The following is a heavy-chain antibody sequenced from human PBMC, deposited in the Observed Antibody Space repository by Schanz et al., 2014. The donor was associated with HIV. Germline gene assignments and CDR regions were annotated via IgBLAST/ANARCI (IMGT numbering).Heavy chain of an antibody. Sequence: EVKLSESGGGLVQPGGSLRLSCVASGFTFSTYAMSWVRQAPGKGLEWVSGMRGSDDSTFYADSVKGRFTISRDNAKNSLYLQMNSLRAEDTAVYYCAKGQRGMVRGDNDYWGQGTLVTVSS. CDR3: AKGQRGMVRGDNDY. V-gene: IGHV3-23*01. D-gene: IGHD3-10*01. J-gene: IGHJ4*02. CDR1: GFTFSTYA. CDR2: MRGSDDST.